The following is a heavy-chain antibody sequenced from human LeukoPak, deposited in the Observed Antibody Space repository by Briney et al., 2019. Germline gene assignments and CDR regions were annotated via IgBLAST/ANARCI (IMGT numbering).Heavy chain of an antibody. J-gene: IGHJ5*02. CDR1: GYTFSSFG. CDR3: VRIGVVVPAAWFDP. V-gene: IGHV1-18*01. D-gene: IGHD2-2*01. CDR2: INADNGNI. Sequence: GASVKVSCKASGYTFSSFGISWVRQAPGQGLELMGWINADNGNINYAQNFQGRVTMTTDTSTSTAYMELRSPRSDDTAVYYCVRIGVVVPAAWFDPWGQGTLVTVSS.